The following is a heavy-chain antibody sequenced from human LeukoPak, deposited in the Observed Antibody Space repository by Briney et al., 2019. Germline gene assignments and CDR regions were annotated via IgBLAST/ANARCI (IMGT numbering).Heavy chain of an antibody. V-gene: IGHV4-31*03. CDR1: GGSINSGGYY. Sequence: SETLSLTCTVSGGSINSGGYYWSWIRQHPGKDLEWIGYIYYSGSTYYNPSLKSRVTISVDTSKNQFSLKLSSVTAADTAVYYCARAGISYDSSSGYYYSELDYWGQGTLVTVSS. D-gene: IGHD3-22*01. CDR3: ARAGISYDSSSGYYYSELDY. J-gene: IGHJ4*02. CDR2: IYYSGST.